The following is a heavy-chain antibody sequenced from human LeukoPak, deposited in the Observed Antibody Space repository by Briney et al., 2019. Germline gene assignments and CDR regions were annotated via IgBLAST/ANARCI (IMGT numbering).Heavy chain of an antibody. CDR1: GFTFSSYA. D-gene: IGHD3-3*01. J-gene: IGHJ4*02. Sequence: GGSLGLSCAASGFTFSSYAMSWVRQAPGRGLEWVSAISGSGGSTYYADSVKGRFTISRDNYKNTLYLQMNSLRAEDTAVYYCAKDLGEGRFFSLDYWGQGTLVTVSS. CDR3: AKDLGEGRFFSLDY. V-gene: IGHV3-23*01. CDR2: ISGSGGST.